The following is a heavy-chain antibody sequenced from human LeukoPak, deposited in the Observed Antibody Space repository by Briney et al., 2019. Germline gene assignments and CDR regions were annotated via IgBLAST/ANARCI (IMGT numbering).Heavy chain of an antibody. CDR1: GYTFTSYY. D-gene: IGHD6-13*01. CDR3: ARVRTIAAVGPDFDY. J-gene: IGHJ4*02. Sequence: GASVKVSCKASGYTFTSYYIHWVRQAPGQGLEWMGIITTSGGSTSYAQSFQGRITMTRDTSTSTVYMELTSLGSEDTAIYYCARVRTIAAVGPDFDYWGQGTLVTVSS. V-gene: IGHV1-46*01. CDR2: ITTSGGST.